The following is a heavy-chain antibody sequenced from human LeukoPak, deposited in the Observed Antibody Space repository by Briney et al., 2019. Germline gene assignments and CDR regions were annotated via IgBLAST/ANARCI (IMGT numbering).Heavy chain of an antibody. CDR2: ICHSGST. J-gene: IGHJ3*02. CDR1: GGSISSGGYS. D-gene: IGHD3-22*01. Sequence: PSQTLSLTCAVSGGSISSGGYSWSWIRQPPGKGLEWIGYICHSGSTYYNPSLKSRVTISVDRSKNQFSLKLSSVTAADTAVYYCARGANYYDSSGYPHDAFDIWGQGTMVTVSS. V-gene: IGHV4-30-2*01. CDR3: ARGANYYDSSGYPHDAFDI.